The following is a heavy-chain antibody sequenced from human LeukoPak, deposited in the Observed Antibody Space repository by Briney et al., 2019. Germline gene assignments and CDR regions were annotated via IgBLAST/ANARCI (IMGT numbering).Heavy chain of an antibody. V-gene: IGHV4-39*07. CDR2: IYYSGST. CDR1: GGSISSSSYY. CDR3: ARAYSSSWYLLWYFDY. J-gene: IGHJ4*02. Sequence: SEALSLTCTVSGGSISSSSYYWGWIRQPPGKGLEWIGSIYYSGSTYYNPSLKSRVTISVDTSKNQFSLKLSSVTAADTAVYYCARAYSSSWYLLWYFDYWGQGTLVTVSS. D-gene: IGHD6-13*01.